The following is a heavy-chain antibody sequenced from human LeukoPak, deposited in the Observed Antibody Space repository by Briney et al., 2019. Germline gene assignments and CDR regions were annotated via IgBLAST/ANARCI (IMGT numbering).Heavy chain of an antibody. Sequence: GGSLRLSCAASGLTFSDFWMHWVRQPPGKGLVWVALVKGDGRTTIYADSVKGRFTVSRDNAKNTLYLQMNSLRADDSGVYYCATGHSYGYDYWGQGVLVTVSS. V-gene: IGHV3-74*01. D-gene: IGHD5-18*01. CDR1: GLTFSDFW. CDR3: ATGHSYGYDY. J-gene: IGHJ4*02. CDR2: VKGDGRTT.